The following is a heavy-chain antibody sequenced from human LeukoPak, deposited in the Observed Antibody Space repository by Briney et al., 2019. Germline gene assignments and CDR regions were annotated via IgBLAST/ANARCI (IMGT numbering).Heavy chain of an antibody. D-gene: IGHD2-2*01. V-gene: IGHV3-30*18. CDR2: ISYDGSNK. J-gene: IGHJ3*02. Sequence: GGSLRLSCAASGFTFSSYGMHWVRQAPGKGLEWVAVISYDGSNKYYADSVKGRFTISRDNSENTLYLQMNSLRAEDTAVYYCAKALSFNCSSTSCYAMDAFDIWGQGTMVTVSS. CDR1: GFTFSSYG. CDR3: AKALSFNCSSTSCYAMDAFDI.